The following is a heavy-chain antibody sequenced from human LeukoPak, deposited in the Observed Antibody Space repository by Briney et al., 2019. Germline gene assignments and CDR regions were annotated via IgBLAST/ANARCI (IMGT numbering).Heavy chain of an antibody. V-gene: IGHV1-2*06. CDR3: ARAITVVPVFDY. Sequence: ASVKVSCKASGYTFTGYYMHWVRQAPGQGLEWMGRINPNSGGTNYAQKFQGRVTMTRDTSISTAYMELSRLRSDDTAVCYCARAITVVPVFDYWGQGTLVTVSS. CDR1: GYTFTGYY. J-gene: IGHJ4*02. CDR2: INPNSGGT. D-gene: IGHD4-23*01.